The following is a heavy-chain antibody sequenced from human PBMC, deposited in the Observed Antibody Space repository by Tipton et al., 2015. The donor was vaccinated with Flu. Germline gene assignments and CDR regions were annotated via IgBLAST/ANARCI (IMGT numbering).Heavy chain of an antibody. CDR3: ARDICGSYCLGAFDI. CDR2: IYPSGTT. V-gene: IGHV4-39*02. D-gene: IGHD1-26*01. J-gene: IGHJ3*02. Sequence: TLSLTCTVSSGSIRSTNYFCAWIRQPPGKRLELIGSIYPSGTTYYNPSLKSRVTISVDTSKSQFSLMLSSVTAADTAVYYCARDICGSYCLGAFDIWGQGTMVTVSS. CDR1: SGSIRSTNYF.